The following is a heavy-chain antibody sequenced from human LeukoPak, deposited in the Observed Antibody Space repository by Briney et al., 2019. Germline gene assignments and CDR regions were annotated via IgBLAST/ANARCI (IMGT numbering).Heavy chain of an antibody. CDR3: ARSLRDFWSGFDY. CDR1: GGTFSSYA. J-gene: IGHJ4*02. D-gene: IGHD3-3*01. Sequence: SVKVSCKASGGTFSSYAISWVRQAPGQGPEWMGGIIPIFGTANYAQKFQGRVTITADESTSTAYMELSSLRSEDTAVYYCARSLRDFWSGFDYWGQGTLVTVSS. V-gene: IGHV1-69*01. CDR2: IIPIFGTA.